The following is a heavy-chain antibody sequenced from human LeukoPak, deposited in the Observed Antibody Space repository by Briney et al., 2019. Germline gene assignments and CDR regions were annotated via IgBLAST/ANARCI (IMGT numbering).Heavy chain of an antibody. CDR1: GYTLTSYG. D-gene: IGHD4-17*01. V-gene: IGHV1-18*01. Sequence: GASVKVSCEASGYTLTSYGINWMRQAPGQGLEWMGWISTQSGNINYAQKVQGRLTLTTDRSTNTAYMELRSLRSDDTAVYYCARGAYGDKWGQGTMVTVSS. CDR2: ISTQSGNI. CDR3: ARGAYGDK. J-gene: IGHJ4*02.